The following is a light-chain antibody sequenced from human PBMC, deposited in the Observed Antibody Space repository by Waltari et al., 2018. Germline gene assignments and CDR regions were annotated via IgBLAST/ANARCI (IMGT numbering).Light chain of an antibody. Sequence: ETGMTQSPDTLSVSAGDRATPSCRASQSVSSNLAWYQHKPGQAPRLLIYGASIRATGIPARFSGSGSGTEFTLTISSLQSEDFAVYYCQQYNNWPLTFGGGTKVEIK. CDR2: GAS. CDR1: QSVSSN. V-gene: IGKV3-15*01. CDR3: QQYNNWPLT. J-gene: IGKJ4*01.